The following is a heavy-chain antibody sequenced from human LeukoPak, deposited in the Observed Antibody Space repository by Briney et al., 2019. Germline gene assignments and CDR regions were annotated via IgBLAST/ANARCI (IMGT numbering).Heavy chain of an antibody. V-gene: IGHV3-30*04. D-gene: IGHD3-10*01. CDR1: GFILSDSV. Sequence: GKSLRLSCVASGFILSDSVIHWVRQAPGKGLEWVAVISHDVKTTYYADSAKGRFTISRDNSRNTVFLQMNRLRPEDTAVYYCVKEAYYGWGSSPTFYFDYWGQGTRVTVSS. J-gene: IGHJ4*02. CDR2: ISHDVKTT. CDR3: VKEAYYGWGSSPTFYFDY.